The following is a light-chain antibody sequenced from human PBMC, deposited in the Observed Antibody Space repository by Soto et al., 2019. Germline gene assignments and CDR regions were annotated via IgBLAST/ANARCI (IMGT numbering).Light chain of an antibody. CDR2: RAS. Sequence: DIQMTQSPSTLSASVGDRVTITCRASQSISSWLAWYQQKPGKAPKLLIYRASSLESGVPSRFSGSGSGTVFTLTISSLQPDDFATYYCQQYNSYSQYAFGQGTNLEIK. V-gene: IGKV1-5*03. J-gene: IGKJ2*01. CDR1: QSISSW. CDR3: QQYNSYSQYA.